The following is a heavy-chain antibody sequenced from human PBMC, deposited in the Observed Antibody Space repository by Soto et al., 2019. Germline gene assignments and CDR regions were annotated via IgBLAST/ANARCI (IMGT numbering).Heavy chain of an antibody. CDR1: GGSISSSSW. Sequence: SETLSLTCAVSGGSISSSSWWSWVRQPPGKGLEWIGEIYHSGSTNYNPSLKSRVTISVDKSKNQFSLKLSSVTAADTAVYYCAREEVGGYSYGVYYYYGMDVWGQGTTVTVSS. CDR2: IYHSGST. V-gene: IGHV4-4*02. J-gene: IGHJ6*02. D-gene: IGHD5-18*01. CDR3: AREEVGGYSYGVYYYYGMDV.